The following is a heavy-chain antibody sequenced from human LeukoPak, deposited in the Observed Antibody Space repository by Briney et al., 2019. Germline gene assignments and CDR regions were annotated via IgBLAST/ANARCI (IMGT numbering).Heavy chain of an antibody. Sequence: SETLSLTCTVSGGSISSDDYYWSWIRQPPGKGLEWIGYIYYSGSTNYNPSLKSRVTISVDTSKNQFSLKLSSVTAADTAVYYCARVISDGLWFGEFAGYFDYWGQGTLVTVSS. CDR1: GGSISSDDYY. D-gene: IGHD3-10*01. J-gene: IGHJ4*02. CDR2: IYYSGST. V-gene: IGHV4-61*08. CDR3: ARVISDGLWFGEFAGYFDY.